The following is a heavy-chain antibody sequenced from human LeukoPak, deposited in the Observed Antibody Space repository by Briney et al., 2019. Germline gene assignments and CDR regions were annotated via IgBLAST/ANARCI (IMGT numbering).Heavy chain of an antibody. V-gene: IGHV4-38-2*02. CDR1: GYSISSGYY. J-gene: IGHJ6*03. D-gene: IGHD3-22*01. CDR3: ARGYYDSSGYYWTNYYYYMDV. CDR2: IYHSGST. Sequence: SETLSLTCTVSGYSISSGYYWGWIRQPPGKGLEWIGSIYHSGSTYYNPSLKSRVTISVDTSKNQFSLKLSSVTAADTAVYYCARGYYDSSGYYWTNYYYYMDVWGKGTTVTVSS.